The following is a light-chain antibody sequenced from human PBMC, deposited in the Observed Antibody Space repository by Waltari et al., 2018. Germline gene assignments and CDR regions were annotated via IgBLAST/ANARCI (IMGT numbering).Light chain of an antibody. CDR3: QVWDSATEHVV. CDR1: NIGKRG. J-gene: IGLJ2*01. V-gene: IGLV3-21*04. CDR2: YDS. Sequence: SYILTQPPSLSVAPGKTATISCGGQNIGKRGVHWYQQKPGQAPVLLIFYDSDRPSGIPERFSGSNSENTATLTSSRVDAGDEADYYCQVWDSATEHVVFGGGTKLSVL.